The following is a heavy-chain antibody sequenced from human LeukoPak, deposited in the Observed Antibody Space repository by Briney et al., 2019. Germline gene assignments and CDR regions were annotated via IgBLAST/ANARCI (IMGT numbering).Heavy chain of an antibody. V-gene: IGHV5-51*01. D-gene: IGHD2-2*01. CDR3: ASPPTRECSSISCPLSY. CDR2: TSPGDSDT. Sequence: GESLKISCMGSGYSFTTYWIAWVRQMPGKGLEWMWITSPGDSDTRYSPSFQGQVTISVDKSVSAAYLQWSSLKASDTAMYYCASPPTRECSSISCPLSYWGQGTLVTVSS. CDR1: GYSFTTYW. J-gene: IGHJ4*02.